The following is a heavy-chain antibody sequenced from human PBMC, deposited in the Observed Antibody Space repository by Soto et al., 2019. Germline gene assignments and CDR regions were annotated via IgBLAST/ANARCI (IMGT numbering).Heavy chain of an antibody. CDR1: GFTFDDYA. CDR3: AKVSVGGDYGYNCAGFDY. Sequence: EVQLVESGGGLVQPGRSLRLSCAASGFTFDDYAMHWVRQAPGKGLEWVSGISWNIGSIGYADSVKGRFTISRDNGKNYMDLRMNRPGAADTVFCYCAKVSVGGDYGYNCAGFDYWGQGTLVTVSS. V-gene: IGHV3-9*01. D-gene: IGHD2-21*01. CDR2: ISWNIGSI. J-gene: IGHJ4*02.